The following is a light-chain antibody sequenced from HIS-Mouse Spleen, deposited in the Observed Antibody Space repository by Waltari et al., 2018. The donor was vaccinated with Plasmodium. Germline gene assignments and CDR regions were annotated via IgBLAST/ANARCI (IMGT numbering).Light chain of an antibody. CDR1: QGSSSY. CDR2: AAS. Sequence: AIRMTQSPSSFSASTGDRGTITCRASQGSSSYLAWYQQKPGKAPKLLIYAASTLQSGVPSRFSGSGSGTDFTLTISCLQSEDFATYYCQQYYSYPLTFGGGTKVEIK. CDR3: QQYYSYPLT. J-gene: IGKJ4*01. V-gene: IGKV1-8*01.